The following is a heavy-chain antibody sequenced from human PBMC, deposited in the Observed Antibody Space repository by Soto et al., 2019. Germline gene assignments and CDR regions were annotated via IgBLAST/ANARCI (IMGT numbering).Heavy chain of an antibody. CDR2: INPNSGGT. CDR1: GYTFTGYY. J-gene: IGHJ6*02. V-gene: IGHV1-2*04. D-gene: IGHD2-15*01. CDR3: ASCSGGSCYSGLYYYYYGMDV. Sequence: ASVKVSCKASGYTFTGYYMHWVRQAPGQGLEWMGWINPNSGGTNYAQKFQGWVTMTRDTSISTAYMELSRLRSDDTAVYYCASCSGGSCYSGLYYYYYGMDVWGQGTTVTLSS.